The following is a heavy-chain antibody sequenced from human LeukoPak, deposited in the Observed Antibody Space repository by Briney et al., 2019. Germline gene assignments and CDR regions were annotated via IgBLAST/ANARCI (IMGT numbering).Heavy chain of an antibody. CDR1: GFTFSSYG. D-gene: IGHD6-6*01. V-gene: IGHV3-30*02. CDR3: AKDQYSSSYYFDY. J-gene: IGHJ4*02. Sequence: PGGSLRLSCAASGFTFSSYGMHWVRQAPGKALEWVAFIRYDGSNKYYTDSVKGRFTISRDNSKNTLYLQMNSLRAEDTAVYYCAKDQYSSSYYFDYWGQGTLVTVSS. CDR2: IRYDGSNK.